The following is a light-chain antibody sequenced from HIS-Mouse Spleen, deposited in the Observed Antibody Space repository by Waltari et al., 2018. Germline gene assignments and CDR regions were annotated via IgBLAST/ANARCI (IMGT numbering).Light chain of an antibody. Sequence: QSVLTQPPSASGTPGQRVTISCSGSSSNIGSNTVTWYQQLPGTAPKLLIYSNNHRPSGVPARVSGSKSGTSASLAISGLQSEDGADYYCAAWDDSLNGVVFGGGTKLTVL. CDR3: AAWDDSLNGVV. J-gene: IGLJ2*01. CDR1: SSNIGSNT. V-gene: IGLV1-44*01. CDR2: SNN.